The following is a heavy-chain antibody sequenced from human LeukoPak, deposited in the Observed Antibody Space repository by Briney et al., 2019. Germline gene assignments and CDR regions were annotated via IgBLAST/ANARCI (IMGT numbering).Heavy chain of an antibody. CDR2: IYHSGST. CDR3: AVRNSSGETRTFDY. CDR1: GYSISSGYY. V-gene: IGHV4-38-2*02. Sequence: SETLSLTCTVSGYSISSGYYWGWIRQPPGKGLEWIGSIYHSGSTYYNPSLKSRVTISVDKSKNQFSLKLSSVTAADTAVYYCAVRNSSGETRTFDYWGQGTLVTVSS. D-gene: IGHD6-19*01. J-gene: IGHJ4*02.